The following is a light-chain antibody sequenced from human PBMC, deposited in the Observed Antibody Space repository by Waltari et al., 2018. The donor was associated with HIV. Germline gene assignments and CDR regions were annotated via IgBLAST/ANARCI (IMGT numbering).Light chain of an antibody. Sequence: DIQMTQSPSPLSASVGDRVPITCRASQSISSWLAWYQQKPGKAPKLLIYKASSLESGVPSRFSGSGSGTEFTLTISSLQPDDFATYYCQQYNSYSWTFGQGTKVEIK. CDR3: QQYNSYSWT. V-gene: IGKV1-5*03. CDR2: KAS. J-gene: IGKJ1*01. CDR1: QSISSW.